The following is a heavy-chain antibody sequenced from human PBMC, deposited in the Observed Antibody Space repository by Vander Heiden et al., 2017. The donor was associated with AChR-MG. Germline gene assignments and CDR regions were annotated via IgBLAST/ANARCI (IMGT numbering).Heavy chain of an antibody. D-gene: IGHD1-20*01. J-gene: IGHJ4*02. CDR1: GFTFSSTG. CDR2: ISYDGNNK. V-gene: IGHV3-30*18. CDR3: AKDLYNWNDNMVGY. Sequence: QVQLVESGGGVVQPGRSLRLSCAASGFTFSSTGMHWVRQAPGKGLEWVAVISYDGNNKYYEDSVKGRFTISRDNSKNTLYLQMNSLRAEDTAVYYCAKDLYNWNDNMVGYWGQGTLVTVSS.